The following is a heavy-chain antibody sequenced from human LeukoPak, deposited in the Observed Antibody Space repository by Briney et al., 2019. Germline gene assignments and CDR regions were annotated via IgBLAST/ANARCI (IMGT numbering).Heavy chain of an antibody. CDR1: TYTFTSYY. CDR3: ARGKKTMVRGVLYYLDY. D-gene: IGHD3-10*01. J-gene: IGHJ4*02. V-gene: IGHV1-8*01. CDR2: TNPNRGNT. Sequence: RRASVKVSCKADTYTFTSYYINWVRQATGQGLEWMGWTNPNRGNTGDAQKFQGRVTMTRNTSIRTAYMELSSLRSEDTAVYYCARGKKTMVRGVLYYLDYWGQGTLVTVSS.